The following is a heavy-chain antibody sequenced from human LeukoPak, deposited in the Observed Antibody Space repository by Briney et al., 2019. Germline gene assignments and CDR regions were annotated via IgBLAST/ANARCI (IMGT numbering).Heavy chain of an antibody. Sequence: SETLSLTCTVSGGSISSSSYYWGWIRQPPGQGLEWIGSLYYSGSTYYNPSLKSRVTISVDTSKNQFSLKLRSVTAADTAVYYCARGPRGSPSFDLWGRGTPVTVSS. D-gene: IGHD1-26*01. CDR2: LYYSGST. CDR1: GGSISSSSYY. V-gene: IGHV4-39*01. J-gene: IGHJ2*01. CDR3: ARGPRGSPSFDL.